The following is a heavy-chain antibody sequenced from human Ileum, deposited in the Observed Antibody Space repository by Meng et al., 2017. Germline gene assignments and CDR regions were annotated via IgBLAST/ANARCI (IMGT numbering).Heavy chain of an antibody. Sequence: GESLKISCAASGFTFSGHWMHWVRQAPGKGPVWVSDISSDGRITRYADSVKGRFTISRDNAKNTVSLQMNSLRVEDTGIYYCTSDRLFHWGQGTLVTVSS. CDR1: GFTFSGHW. J-gene: IGHJ1*01. CDR2: ISSDGRIT. CDR3: TSDRLFH. V-gene: IGHV3-74*01.